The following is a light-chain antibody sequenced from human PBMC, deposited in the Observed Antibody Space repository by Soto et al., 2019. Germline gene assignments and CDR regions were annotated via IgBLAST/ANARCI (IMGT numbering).Light chain of an antibody. CDR1: PSLLHSNGYNY. Sequence: DIVMTQSPLSLPVPPGEPASISCRSRPSLLHSNGYNYLDWYMQKSGQSPQLXSYLGSNRASGVPDRFSGSGSGTDFALKISRVEAEDVGLYYCMQALQAPLAFGQGTKVDIK. V-gene: IGKV2-28*01. CDR2: LGS. CDR3: MQALQAPLA. J-gene: IGKJ1*01.